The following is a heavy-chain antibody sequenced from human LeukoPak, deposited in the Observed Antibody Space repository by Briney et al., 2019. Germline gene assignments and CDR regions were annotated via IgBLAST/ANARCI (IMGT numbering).Heavy chain of an antibody. V-gene: IGHV3-53*04. CDR1: GFTFSSYA. D-gene: IGHD5-18*01. J-gene: IGHJ4*02. Sequence: GGSLRLSCAASGFTFSSYAMSWVRQAPGKGLEWVSVINSSGSTYYEDSVKGRFTISRHNSKNTLYLQMNSLRAEDTAVYYCASSRGYSYSPNFDYWGQGTLVTVSS. CDR3: ASSRGYSYSPNFDY. CDR2: INSSGST.